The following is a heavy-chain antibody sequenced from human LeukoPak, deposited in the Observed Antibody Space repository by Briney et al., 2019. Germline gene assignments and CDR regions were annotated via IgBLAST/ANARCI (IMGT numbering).Heavy chain of an antibody. CDR2: IYYSGST. CDR1: GGSISSYY. Sequence: SGTLSLTCTVSGGSISSYYWSWIRQPPGKGLEWIGYIYYSGSTNYNPSLKSRVTISVDTSKNQFSLKLSSVTAADTAVYYCARWVGATWFDPWGQGTLVTVSS. D-gene: IGHD1-26*01. V-gene: IGHV4-59*08. J-gene: IGHJ5*02. CDR3: ARWVGATWFDP.